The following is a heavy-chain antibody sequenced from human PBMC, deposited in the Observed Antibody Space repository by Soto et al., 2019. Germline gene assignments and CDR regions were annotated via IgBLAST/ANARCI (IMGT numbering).Heavy chain of an antibody. D-gene: IGHD2-2*01. CDR1: GFTFSSYW. CDR2: INSDGSST. Sequence: PGGSLRLSCAASGFTFSSYWMHWVRQAPGKGLVWVSRINSDGSSTSYADSVKGRLTISRDNAKNTLYLQMNSLRAEDTAVYYCARDYLVVPHRVIDYWGQGTLVTVSS. CDR3: ARDYLVVPHRVIDY. V-gene: IGHV3-74*01. J-gene: IGHJ4*02.